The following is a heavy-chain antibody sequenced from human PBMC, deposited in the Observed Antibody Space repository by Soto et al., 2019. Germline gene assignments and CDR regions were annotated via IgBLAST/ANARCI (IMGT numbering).Heavy chain of an antibody. CDR1: GYTFTSYY. CDR3: ARGNFPNNFLLYGMDV. V-gene: IGHV1-46*01. CDR2: INPSGGST. D-gene: IGHD1-20*01. Sequence: QVQLVQSGAEVKKPGASVKVSCKASGYTFTSYYMHWVRQAPGQGLEWMGIINPSGGSTSYAQKFQGRVTMTRDTSTSTVYMELSSLRSDDTAVYYCARGNFPNNFLLYGMDVWGQGTTVTVSS. J-gene: IGHJ6*02.